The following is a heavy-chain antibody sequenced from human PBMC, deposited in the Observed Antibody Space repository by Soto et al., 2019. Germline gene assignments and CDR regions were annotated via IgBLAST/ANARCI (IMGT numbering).Heavy chain of an antibody. CDR3: SIVEGA. V-gene: IGHV3-72*01. J-gene: IGHJ4*02. D-gene: IGHD1-26*01. CDR1: GVTFSDHY. Sequence: EVQLVESGGGLVQPGGSLTLSCAVSGVTFSDHYMEWVRQAPGKGLEWVARSRNKAKSYSTDFAASVKGRFTISRDESKNSLYLQMDSLKTDATAVYYCSIVEGAWGQGTLVTVSS. CDR2: SRNKAKSYST.